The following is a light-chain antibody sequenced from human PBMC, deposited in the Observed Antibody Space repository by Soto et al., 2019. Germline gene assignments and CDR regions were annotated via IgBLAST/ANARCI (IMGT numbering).Light chain of an antibody. J-gene: IGLJ1*01. CDR1: SSNIGAGYE. Sequence: SVLTQPPSVSEAPGQRVTISCTGSSSNIGAGYEAHWYQQVPGTAPKLLIYENNNRPSGVPDRFSGSKSGTSASLAITGLQAEDEAEYYCQSYDSSLRGYVFGTGTKLTVL. V-gene: IGLV1-40*01. CDR2: ENN. CDR3: QSYDSSLRGYV.